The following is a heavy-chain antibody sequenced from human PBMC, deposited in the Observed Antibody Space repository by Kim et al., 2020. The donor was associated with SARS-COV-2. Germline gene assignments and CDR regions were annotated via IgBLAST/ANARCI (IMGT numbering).Heavy chain of an antibody. D-gene: IGHD3-22*01. CDR2: IGNGGAT. CDR1: GFTVSNSG. Sequence: GGSLRLSCAASGFTVSNSGMSWVRQTPGRGLVWVSVIGNGGATSYADSVKGRFTISRDSSKNTLYLQMNSLKAEDTAVYYCARSRGYLQFDYWGQGTLLTVSS. V-gene: IGHV3-23*01. J-gene: IGHJ4*02. CDR3: ARSRGYLQFDY.